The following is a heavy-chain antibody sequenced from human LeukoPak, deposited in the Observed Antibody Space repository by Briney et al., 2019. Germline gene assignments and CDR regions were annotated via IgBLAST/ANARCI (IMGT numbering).Heavy chain of an antibody. D-gene: IGHD3-22*01. CDR1: GYSISSGYY. CDR3: ATTYYYDSSGVFDI. V-gene: IGHV4-38-2*01. Sequence: SETLSLTCAVPGYSISSGYYWGWIRQPPGKGLEWIGSIYHSGSTYYNPSLKSRVTISVDTSKNQFSLKLSSVTAADTAVYYCATTYYYDSSGVFDIWGQGTMVTVSS. CDR2: IYHSGST. J-gene: IGHJ3*02.